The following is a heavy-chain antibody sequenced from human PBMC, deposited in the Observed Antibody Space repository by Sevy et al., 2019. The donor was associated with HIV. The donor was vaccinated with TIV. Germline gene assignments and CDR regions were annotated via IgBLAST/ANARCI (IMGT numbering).Heavy chain of an antibody. J-gene: IGHJ4*02. CDR1: GYYISSGYY. CDR2: IYHSGTT. V-gene: IGHV4-38-2*02. D-gene: IGHD1-26*01. Sequence: SETLSLTCTVSGYYISSGYYWGWVRQPPGKGLEWIGNIYHSGTTYYRASLKSRVTISLDTSKNQFSLNLRSVTAADTAVYYCARPRSGGSYPSPFDYWGPGTLVTVSS. CDR3: ARPRSGGSYPSPFDY.